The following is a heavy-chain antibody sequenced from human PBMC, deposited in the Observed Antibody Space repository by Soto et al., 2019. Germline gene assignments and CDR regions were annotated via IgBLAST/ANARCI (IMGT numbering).Heavy chain of an antibody. J-gene: IGHJ6*02. V-gene: IGHV1-58*01. D-gene: IGHD3-10*01. CDR1: GFTFTSSA. Sequence: XVKVSCKASGFTFTSSAVQWVRQARGQRLEWIGWIVVGSGNTNYAQKFQERVTITRDMSTSTAYMELSSLRSEDTAVYYCAASVVRADYGMDVWGQGTTVTVSS. CDR3: AASVVRADYGMDV. CDR2: IVVGSGNT.